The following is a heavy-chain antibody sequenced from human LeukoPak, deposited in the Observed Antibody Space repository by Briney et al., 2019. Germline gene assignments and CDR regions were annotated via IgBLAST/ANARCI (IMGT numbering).Heavy chain of an antibody. CDR3: ARDRGGPIFGAFIRPYYFDS. CDR1: GGTFSSYA. D-gene: IGHD3-3*02. CDR2: ISTQFGNT. Sequence: ASVKVSCKASGGTFSSYAISWVRQAPGQGLEWMGWISTQFGNTTFAQNFQGRLTLTIDTSTAAASMELRNLRSGDTAVYYCARDRGGPIFGAFIRPYYFDSWGRGTLVTVSS. J-gene: IGHJ4*01. V-gene: IGHV1-18*01.